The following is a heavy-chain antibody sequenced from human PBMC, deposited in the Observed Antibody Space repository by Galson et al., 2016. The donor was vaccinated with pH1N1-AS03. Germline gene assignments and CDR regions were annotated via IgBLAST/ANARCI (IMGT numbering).Heavy chain of an antibody. CDR2: IHPRDSDT. D-gene: IGHD6-13*01. Sequence: QSGAEVKKPGESVKISCKGSGYSFSDYWIAWVRQMPGEGLEWMGIIHPRDSDTRYSPSFQGRVSISADKSISTAYLQWNSLKASDTATYYCARHLSSPFSSSSGYWGHGTLVTVSS. CDR3: ARHLSSPFSSSSGY. J-gene: IGHJ4*01. CDR1: GYSFSDYW. V-gene: IGHV5-51*01.